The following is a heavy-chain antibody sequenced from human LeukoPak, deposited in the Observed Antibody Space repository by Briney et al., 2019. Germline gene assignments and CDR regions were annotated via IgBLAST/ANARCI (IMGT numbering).Heavy chain of an antibody. V-gene: IGHV3-72*01. J-gene: IGHJ4*02. CDR3: ARGGSGGGSYRYDFFDY. CDR1: GFTFSDHY. CDR2: TRNKANSYTT. D-gene: IGHD3-16*02. Sequence: PGGSLRLSCAASGFTFSDHYMDWVRQAPGKGLEWVGRTRNKANSYTTEYAASVKGRFTISRDDSKNSLYLQMNSLKTEDTAVYYWARGGSGGGSYRYDFFDYWGQGTLVTVSS.